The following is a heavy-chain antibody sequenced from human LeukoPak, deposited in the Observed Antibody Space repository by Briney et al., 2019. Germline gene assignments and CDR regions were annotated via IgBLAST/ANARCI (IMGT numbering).Heavy chain of an antibody. J-gene: IGHJ4*02. CDR2: IWYDGSNK. CDR3: AKDLAAAGALDX. V-gene: IGHV3-33*06. CDR1: GFTFSSYG. Sequence: GRSLRLSCAASGFTFSSYGMHWVRQAPGKGLEWVAVIWYDGSNKYYADSVKGRFTISRDNSKNTLYLQMNSLRAEDTAVYYCAKDLAAAGALDXWGQGXLVTV. D-gene: IGHD6-13*01.